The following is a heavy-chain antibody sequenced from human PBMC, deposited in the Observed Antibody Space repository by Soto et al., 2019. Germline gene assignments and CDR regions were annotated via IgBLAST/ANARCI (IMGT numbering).Heavy chain of an antibody. D-gene: IGHD3-22*01. CDR3: ARGSDRNYFDY. Sequence: PGGSPRLSCTASEFTFSRYAMHWVRQAPGKGLEWVAVLSYDGSNKYYADSVKGRFTISRDNSKNTLYLQMNSLRGEDTALYYCARGSDRNYFDYWGKGTQVTVSS. CDR2: LSYDGSNK. V-gene: IGHV3-30-3*01. J-gene: IGHJ4*02. CDR1: EFTFSRYA.